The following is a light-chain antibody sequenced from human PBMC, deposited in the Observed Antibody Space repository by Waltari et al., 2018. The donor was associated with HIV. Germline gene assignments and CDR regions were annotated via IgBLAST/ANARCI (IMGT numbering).Light chain of an antibody. CDR1: LSHRGAGYY. CDR2: GNS. J-gene: IGLJ3*02. CDR3: QSYDSSLSGWV. V-gene: IGLV1-40*01. Sequence: QSVLPQPPSVSGAPGPRVTIPCTGRLSHRGAGYYKHWYQQLPGTAPKPLIYGNSNRPSGVPDRFSGSKSGTSASLAITGLQAEDEADYYCQSYDSSLSGWVFGGGTKLTVL.